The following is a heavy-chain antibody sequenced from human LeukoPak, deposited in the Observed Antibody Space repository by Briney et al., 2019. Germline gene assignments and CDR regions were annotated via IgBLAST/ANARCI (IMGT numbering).Heavy chain of an antibody. Sequence: SVKVSFKASGYPFTGYYMHWVRPAPGQGLEWMGWINPNSGGTNYAQKFQGRVTMTRDTSISTAYMELSRLRSDDTAVYYCARDRAYYYDSSGYYYCYYGMDVWGQGTTVTVSS. D-gene: IGHD3-22*01. CDR3: ARDRAYYYDSSGYYYCYYGMDV. J-gene: IGHJ6*02. V-gene: IGHV1-2*02. CDR1: GYPFTGYY. CDR2: INPNSGGT.